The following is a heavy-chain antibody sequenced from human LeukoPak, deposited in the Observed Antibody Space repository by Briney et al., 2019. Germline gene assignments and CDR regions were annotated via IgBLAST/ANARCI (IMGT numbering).Heavy chain of an antibody. V-gene: IGHV3-23*01. CDR1: GLTFSSYA. J-gene: IGHJ4*02. D-gene: IGHD3-22*01. CDR3: AKGDSSGYYTYFDY. Sequence: GGSLRLSCAASGLTFSSYAMSWVRQAPGKGLEWVSAISGSGGSTYYADSVKGRFTISRDNSKNTLYLQMNSLRAEDTAVYYRAKGDSSGYYTYFDYWGQGTLVTVSS. CDR2: ISGSGGST.